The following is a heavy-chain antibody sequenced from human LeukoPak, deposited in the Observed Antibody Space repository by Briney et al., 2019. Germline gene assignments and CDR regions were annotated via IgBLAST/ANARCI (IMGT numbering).Heavy chain of an antibody. J-gene: IGHJ6*03. CDR2: ISAYNGYT. V-gene: IGHV1-18*01. CDR1: GYSFPSYG. CDR3: ARLGLGGATKYYYMDV. D-gene: IGHD1-26*01. Sequence: ASVKVSCKASGYSFPSYGISWVRQAPGQGLEWMGWISAYNGYTNYAQKLQGRVTMTTDTSTSTAYMELRSLRSDDTAVYYCARLGLGGATKYYYMDVWGKGTTVTISS.